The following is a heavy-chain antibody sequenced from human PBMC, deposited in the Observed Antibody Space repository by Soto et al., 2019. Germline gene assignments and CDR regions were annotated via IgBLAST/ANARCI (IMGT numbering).Heavy chain of an antibody. CDR1: GGSLSNYG. J-gene: IGHJ6*02. D-gene: IGHD3-22*01. CDR2: IIPVFGTP. Sequence: QVQLVQSGAEVKKPGSSVKVSCKASGGSLSNYGISWVRQAPGQGLEWMGAIIPVFGTPNYAQKFQVRVMITADESTTTVYMEVGSLRYEDTVVYYCAGCVAAKIVVTPDSAMNGRGQGTRVTV. V-gene: IGHV1-69*12. CDR3: AGCVAAKIVVTPDSAMNG.